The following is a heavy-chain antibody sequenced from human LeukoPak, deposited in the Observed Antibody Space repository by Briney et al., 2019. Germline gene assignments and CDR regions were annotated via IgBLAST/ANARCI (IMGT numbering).Heavy chain of an antibody. V-gene: IGHV1-69*01. CDR1: GGTFSSYA. CDR2: IIPIFGAA. D-gene: IGHD2-2*01. J-gene: IGHJ4*02. CDR3: ARMYCSSTSCSRSRVVPPYFDY. Sequence: SVKVSCKASGGTFSSYAISWVRQAPGQGLEWMGGIIPIFGAANYAQKFQGRVTITADESTSTAYMELSSLRSEDTAVYYCARMYCSSTSCSRSRVVPPYFDYWGQGTLVTVSS.